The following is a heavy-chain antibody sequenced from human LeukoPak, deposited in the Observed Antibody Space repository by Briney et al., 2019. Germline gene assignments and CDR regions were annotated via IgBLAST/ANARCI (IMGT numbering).Heavy chain of an antibody. CDR1: GYTLTELS. Sequence: ASVKVSCKVSGYTLTELSMHWVRQAPGKGLEWMGGFDPEDGETIYAQKFQGRVTMTEDTSTDTAYMELSSLRSEDTAVYYYATDPAGTTAFDIWGQGTMVTVSS. CDR3: ATDPAGTTAFDI. CDR2: FDPEDGET. V-gene: IGHV1-24*01. D-gene: IGHD1-1*01. J-gene: IGHJ3*02.